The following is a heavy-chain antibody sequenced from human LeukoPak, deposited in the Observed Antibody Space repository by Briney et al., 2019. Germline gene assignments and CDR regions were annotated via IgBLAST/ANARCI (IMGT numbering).Heavy chain of an antibody. Sequence: ASVKVSCKASGYTFTTYAISWVRQAPGQGLEWMGWISVYNGNTKYAQKLQGRVTMTTDTSTSTAYMELRSLRSDDTAVYYCARDLRDIVGAPAVPDAFDIWGQGTMVTVSS. D-gene: IGHD2-2*01. CDR1: GYTFTTYA. CDR3: ARDLRDIVGAPAVPDAFDI. J-gene: IGHJ3*02. CDR2: ISVYNGNT. V-gene: IGHV1-18*01.